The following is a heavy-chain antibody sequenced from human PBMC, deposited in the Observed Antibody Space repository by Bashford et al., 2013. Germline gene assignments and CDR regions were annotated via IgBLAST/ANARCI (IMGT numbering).Heavy chain of an antibody. J-gene: IGHJ4*02. D-gene: IGHD2-15*01. Sequence: GGSRRDSPVQPLDSPSVATGCTGSAKLQGGGWSGSHVLILMGSSTSYADSVKGRFTISRDNAKNSLYLQMNSLRAEDTAVYYCARDGLGYCSGGSCLPDYYFDYWGQGTLVTVSS. V-gene: IGHV3-74*01. CDR3: ARDGLGYCSGGSCLPDYYFDY. CDR1: DSPSVATG. CDR2: LILMGSST.